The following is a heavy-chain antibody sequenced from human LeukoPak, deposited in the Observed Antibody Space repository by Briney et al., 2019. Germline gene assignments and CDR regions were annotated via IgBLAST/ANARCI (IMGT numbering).Heavy chain of an antibody. D-gene: IGHD3-3*01. V-gene: IGHV3-23*01. J-gene: IGHJ5*02. CDR2: ISGSGGST. CDR3: WKDGVTGDYDSAP. Sequence: GGSLRISCAASGFTFSSYAMSWVRQPPGKGLEWVSAISGSGGSTYYADSVKGRFTISRDNSKNTLYLQMNSLKAQATAVYYCWKDGVTGDYDSAPWGQGTLVTVSS. CDR1: GFTFSSYA.